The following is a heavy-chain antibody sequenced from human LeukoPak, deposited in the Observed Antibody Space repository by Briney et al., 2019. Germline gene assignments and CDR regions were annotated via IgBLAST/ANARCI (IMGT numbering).Heavy chain of an antibody. V-gene: IGHV3-13*01. D-gene: IGHD3-22*01. Sequence: GGSLRLSCAASGFTFRSYDMHWVRQATGKGLEWVSGIGTAGEIYYPGSVKGRFTISRENAKNSLYLQMNSLRAGDTAVYYCARDHFTMIVVPPAGFDPWGQGTLVTVSS. CDR3: ARDHFTMIVVPPAGFDP. CDR2: IGTAGEI. J-gene: IGHJ5*02. CDR1: GFTFRSYD.